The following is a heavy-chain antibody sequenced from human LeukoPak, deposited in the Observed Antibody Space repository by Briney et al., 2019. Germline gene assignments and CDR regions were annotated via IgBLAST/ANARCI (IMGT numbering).Heavy chain of an antibody. V-gene: IGHV4-61*05. D-gene: IGHD6-19*01. Sequence: SETLSLTCTVSGGSVSSSSYYWGWIRQPPGKGLEWIGYVHYSGSTKYNPSLKSRVTISVDTSKNQFSLKLSSVTAADTAVYYCARWYSSGWAFDYWGQGTLVTVSS. CDR3: ARWYSSGWAFDY. CDR1: GGSVSSSSYY. CDR2: VHYSGST. J-gene: IGHJ4*02.